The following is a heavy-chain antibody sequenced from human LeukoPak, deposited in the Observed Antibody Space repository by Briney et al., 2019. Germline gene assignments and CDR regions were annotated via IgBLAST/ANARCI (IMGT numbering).Heavy chain of an antibody. D-gene: IGHD6-19*01. CDR1: GGSISSGGYY. CDR3: AIRHSSGWYFDY. Sequence: SQTLSLTCTVSGGSISSGGYYWSWIRQHPGKGLEWIGYIYYSGSTYYNPSLKSRVTISVDTFKNQFSLKLSSVTAADTAVYYCAIRHSSGWYFDYWGQGTLVTVSS. J-gene: IGHJ4*02. CDR2: IYYSGST. V-gene: IGHV4-31*03.